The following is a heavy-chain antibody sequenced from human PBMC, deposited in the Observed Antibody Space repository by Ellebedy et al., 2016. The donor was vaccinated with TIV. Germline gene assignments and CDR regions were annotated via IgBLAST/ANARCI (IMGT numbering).Heavy chain of an antibody. CDR3: ASTPFSAGSGYHPHDY. V-gene: IGHV4-59*08. CDR1: GASISSYY. Sequence: MPSETLSLTCTVSGASISSYYWSWIRQPPGKGLEWIGYIYYNENTNNNPSLKSRVTISVDTSKNQFSLNLNSVTAADTAVYFCASTPFSAGSGYHPHDYWGQGILVTVSS. J-gene: IGHJ4*02. CDR2: IYYNENT. D-gene: IGHD5-12*01.